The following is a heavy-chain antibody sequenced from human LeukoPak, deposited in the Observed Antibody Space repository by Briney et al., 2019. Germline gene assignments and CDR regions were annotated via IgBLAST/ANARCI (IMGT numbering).Heavy chain of an antibody. V-gene: IGHV4-59*08. J-gene: IGHJ4*02. CDR2: IYYSGST. Sequence: PSETLSLTCTVSGGSISNYYWSWIRQPPGKGLEWIGYIYYSGSTNYNPSLKSRVTISVDTSKNQFSLKLSSVTAADTAVYYCARHGIAARPLYFDYWGQGTLVTVSS. CDR3: ARHGIAARPLYFDY. CDR1: GGSISNYY. D-gene: IGHD6-6*01.